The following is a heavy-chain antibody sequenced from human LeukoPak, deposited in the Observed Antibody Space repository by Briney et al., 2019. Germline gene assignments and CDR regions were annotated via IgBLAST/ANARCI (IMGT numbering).Heavy chain of an antibody. CDR2: ISPYNGDT. Sequence: ASVKVSYKTSGYTFNTYGITWVRQGPGQGLEWMGWISPYNGDTNFAQKFQGRVTMMTDTSTSTAYMELKSLRFDDTAVYYCARASTRAAATGYDPWGQGSLVTVSS. V-gene: IGHV1-18*01. CDR3: ARASTRAAATGYDP. D-gene: IGHD6-13*01. J-gene: IGHJ5*02. CDR1: GYTFNTYG.